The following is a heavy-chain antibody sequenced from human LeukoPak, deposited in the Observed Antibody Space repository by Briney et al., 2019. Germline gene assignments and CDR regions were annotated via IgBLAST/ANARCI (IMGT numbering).Heavy chain of an antibody. CDR1: GHTFTSYG. J-gene: IGHJ4*02. V-gene: IGHV1-18*01. D-gene: IGHD2-15*01. Sequence: ASVKVSCKASGHTFTSYGISWVRQAPGQELEWMGWISAYNGNTNYAQKLQGRVTMTTDTSTSTAYMELRSLRSDDTAVYYCARIGEYCSGGSCYLIDYWGQGTLVTVSS. CDR3: ARIGEYCSGGSCYLIDY. CDR2: ISAYNGNT.